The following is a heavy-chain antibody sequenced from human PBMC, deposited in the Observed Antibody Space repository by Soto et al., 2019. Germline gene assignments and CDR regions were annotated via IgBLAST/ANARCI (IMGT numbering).Heavy chain of an antibody. V-gene: IGHV1-2*04. Sequence: ASVKGSCQASGYTFTSYGINWVRQAPGQGLEWMGWINAYSGSTNYAQKFQGWVTMTRDTSISTAYMELSRLRSDDTAVYYCARGRVETGTTFYWFDPWGQGTLVTVSS. J-gene: IGHJ5*02. CDR2: INAYSGST. CDR3: ARGRVETGTTFYWFDP. CDR1: GYTFTSYG. D-gene: IGHD1-7*01.